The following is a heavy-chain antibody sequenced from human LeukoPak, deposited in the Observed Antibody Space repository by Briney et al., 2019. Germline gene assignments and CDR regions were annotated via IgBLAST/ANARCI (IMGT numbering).Heavy chain of an antibody. J-gene: IGHJ4*02. D-gene: IGHD6-19*01. CDR1: GFTFSSYA. CDR3: AKELSSGWYTGDFDY. V-gene: IGHV3-23*01. Sequence: GGSLRLSCAASGFTFSSYAMSWVRQAPGKGLEWVSAISGSGGSTYYADSVKGRFTISRDNPKNTLYLQMNSLRAEDTAVYYCAKELSSGWYTGDFDYWGQGTLVTVSS. CDR2: ISGSGGST.